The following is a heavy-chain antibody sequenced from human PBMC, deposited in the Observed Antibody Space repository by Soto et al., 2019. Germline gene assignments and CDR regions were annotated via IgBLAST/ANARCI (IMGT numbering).Heavy chain of an antibody. V-gene: IGHV1-8*01. Sequence: QVPLVQSGAEVKKPGASVKVSCKASGYTFTSYDINWVRQATGQGLEWMGWMNPNSGNTGYAQKFQGRVTMTRNTCVSTAYMGLSSLRYEDTAVYYCARGGTEGSGSYRYYYYYMDVWGKGTTVTVSS. CDR3: ARGGTEGSGSYRYYYYYMDV. D-gene: IGHD3-10*01. CDR2: MNPNSGNT. CDR1: GYTFTSYD. J-gene: IGHJ6*03.